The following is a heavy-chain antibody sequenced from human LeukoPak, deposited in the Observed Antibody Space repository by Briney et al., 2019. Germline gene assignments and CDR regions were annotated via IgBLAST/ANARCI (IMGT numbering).Heavy chain of an antibody. CDR3: AKLVEATQY. CDR1: GFTFSSSA. D-gene: IGHD1-26*01. Sequence: PGGSLRLSCAASGFTFSSSAMSWVRQAPGKGLEWVSAVSGSGDSTYYADSVKGRFSISRDNSKNTLYLQMNSLRDEDTAVYYCAKLVEATQYWGEGTLVTVSS. CDR2: VSGSGDST. J-gene: IGHJ4*02. V-gene: IGHV3-23*01.